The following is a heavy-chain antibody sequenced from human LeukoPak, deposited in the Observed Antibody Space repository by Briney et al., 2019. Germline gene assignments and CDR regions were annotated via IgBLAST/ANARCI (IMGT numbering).Heavy chain of an antibody. D-gene: IGHD4-11*01. CDR3: AGTTLHYWYFDL. Sequence: SETLSLTCTVSGGSISSGSYYWSWIRQPAGKGLEWIGRIYTSGSTNYNPSLKSRVTISVDTSKNQFSLKLSSVTAADTAVYYCAGTTLHYWYFDLWGRGTLVTVFS. CDR2: IYTSGST. J-gene: IGHJ2*01. V-gene: IGHV4-61*02. CDR1: GGSISSGSYY.